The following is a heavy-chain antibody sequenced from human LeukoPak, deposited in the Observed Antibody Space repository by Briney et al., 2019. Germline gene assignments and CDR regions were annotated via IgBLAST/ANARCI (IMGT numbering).Heavy chain of an antibody. CDR1: GFTFSSYA. CDR3: AKAVVPAAIDDWFDP. Sequence: GGSLRLSCAASGFTFSSYAMSWVRQAPGKGLEWVSAISGSGGSPYYADSVKARFTISRDNSKNTLYLQMNSLRAEDTAVYYCAKAVVPAAIDDWFDPWGQGTLVTVSS. V-gene: IGHV3-23*01. CDR2: ISGSGGSP. J-gene: IGHJ5*02. D-gene: IGHD2-2*02.